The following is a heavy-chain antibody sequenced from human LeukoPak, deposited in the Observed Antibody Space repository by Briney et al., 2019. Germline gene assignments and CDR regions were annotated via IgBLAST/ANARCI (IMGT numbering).Heavy chain of an antibody. Sequence: PSETLSLTCTVSGDSIDNYYWNWIRQPAGKGLEWIGRFYASGSTNYNPSLKSRVIMSVDTSKNQFSLKLSSVTAADTAVYYCARDRTVTHAFDIWGQGTMVTVSS. CDR3: ARDRTVTHAFDI. J-gene: IGHJ3*02. V-gene: IGHV4-4*07. CDR1: GDSIDNYY. D-gene: IGHD4-17*01. CDR2: FYASGST.